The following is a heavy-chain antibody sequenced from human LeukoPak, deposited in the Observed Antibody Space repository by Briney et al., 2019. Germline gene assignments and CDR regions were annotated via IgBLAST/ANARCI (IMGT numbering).Heavy chain of an antibody. CDR2: ISGSGGST. Sequence: GGSLRLSCAASGFTFSSHAMSWVRQAPGKGLEWVSAISGSGGSTYYADSVKGRFTISRDNSKNTLYLQMNSLRAEDTAVYYCAKAYYGSGRTPFDYWGQGTLVTVSS. D-gene: IGHD3-10*01. CDR3: AKAYYGSGRTPFDY. V-gene: IGHV3-23*01. CDR1: GFTFSSHA. J-gene: IGHJ4*02.